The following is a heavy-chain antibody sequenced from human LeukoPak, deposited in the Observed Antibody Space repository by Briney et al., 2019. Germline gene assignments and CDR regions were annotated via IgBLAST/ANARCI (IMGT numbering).Heavy chain of an antibody. CDR2: IYYSGST. J-gene: IGHJ4*02. Sequence: SETLSLTCTVSGGSISSYYWSWIRQPPGKGLEWIGYIYYSGSTNYNPSLKSRVTISVDTSKNQFSLKLSSVTAADTAVYYCARTGLGLRLGELDYWGQGTLVTVSS. CDR3: ARTGLGLRLGELDY. D-gene: IGHD3-16*01. V-gene: IGHV4-59*01. CDR1: GGSISSYY.